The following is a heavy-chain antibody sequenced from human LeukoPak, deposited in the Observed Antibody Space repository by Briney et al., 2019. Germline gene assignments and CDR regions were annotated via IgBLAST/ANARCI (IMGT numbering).Heavy chain of an antibody. J-gene: IGHJ4*02. CDR2: ISYDGSNK. Sequence: GGSLRLSCAASGFTFSSYGMHRVRQAPGKGLEWVAVISYDGSNKYYADSVKGRFTISRDNSKNTLYLQMNSLRAEDTAVYYCAKGRTPTRITMVREPKDYWGQGTLVTVSS. CDR1: GFTFSSYG. V-gene: IGHV3-30*18. CDR3: AKGRTPTRITMVREPKDY. D-gene: IGHD3-10*01.